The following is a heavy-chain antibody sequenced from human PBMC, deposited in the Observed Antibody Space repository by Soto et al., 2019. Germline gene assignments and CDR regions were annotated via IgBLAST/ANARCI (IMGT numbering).Heavy chain of an antibody. J-gene: IGHJ4*03. CDR1: GGSDCSNGVF. V-gene: IGHV6-1*01. CDR2: TYYMTQWYY. CDR3: ARLISNSWLDY. Sequence: SQTLSLTCASSGGSDCSNGVFCNCISHTPSTGLERLGRTYYMTQWYYDYAVSVKSRISIKPGTSKDEFSLQLNSLTAAYTVVYYCARLISNSWLDYWGRGTTGTVSS. D-gene: IGHD3-3*02.